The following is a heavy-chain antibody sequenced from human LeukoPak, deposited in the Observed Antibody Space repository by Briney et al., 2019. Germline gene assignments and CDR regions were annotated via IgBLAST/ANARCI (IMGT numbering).Heavy chain of an antibody. V-gene: IGHV3-21*06. CDR3: ARDCLEVATIYRAYFDY. D-gene: IGHD5-24*01. Sequence: GGSLRLSCAASGFTFSTYSMNWVRQAPGKGLEWVSSISSSSTYIYYADSVQGRFTISRDNAKNSVYLQINSLRAEDTAVYYCARDCLEVATIYRAYFDYWGQGTLLTVSS. CDR1: GFTFSTYS. CDR2: ISSSSTYI. J-gene: IGHJ4*02.